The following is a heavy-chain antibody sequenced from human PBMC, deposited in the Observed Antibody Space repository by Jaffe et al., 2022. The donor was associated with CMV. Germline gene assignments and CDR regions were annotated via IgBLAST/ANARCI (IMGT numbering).Heavy chain of an antibody. CDR1: GFTFSSYA. CDR2: ISGSGGST. Sequence: EAQLLESGGGLVQPGGSLRLSCAASGFTFSSYAMSWIRQAPGKGPEWVSAISGSGGSTYYADSVKGRFTISRDNSKNTLYLQMKSLRADDTAVYYCAKAGGDYYTNWFGPWGQGTLVTVSS. V-gene: IGHV3-23*01. J-gene: IGHJ5*02. D-gene: IGHD1-26*01. CDR3: AKAGGDYYTNWFGP.